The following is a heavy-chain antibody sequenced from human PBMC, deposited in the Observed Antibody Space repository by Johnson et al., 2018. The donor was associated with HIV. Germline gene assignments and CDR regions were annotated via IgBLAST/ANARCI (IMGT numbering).Heavy chain of an antibody. CDR3: TTDVLGGPYYNAFDI. CDR2: LKSRTDGETA. V-gene: IGHV3-15*01. D-gene: IGHD1-26*01. CDR1: GFTFSNAW. J-gene: IGHJ3*02. Sequence: EVQLVESGGGLVKPGGSLRLSCAASGFTFSNAWMHWVRQAPGKGLEWVGRLKSRTDGETADYAAPVKGRFTISRDDSKNTLYLQMNSLKTEDTALYYCTTDVLGGPYYNAFDIWGQGTMVTVSS.